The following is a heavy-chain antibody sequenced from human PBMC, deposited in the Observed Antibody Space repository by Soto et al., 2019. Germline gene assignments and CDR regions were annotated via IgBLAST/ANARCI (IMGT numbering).Heavy chain of an antibody. CDR1: GFTFSSYA. CDR3: AKAADSSGYYYMGYYYYYYGMDV. D-gene: IGHD3-22*01. Sequence: GGSLRLSCAASGFTFSSYAMSWVRQAPGKGLEWVSAISGSGGSTYYADSVKGRFTISRDNSKNTLYLQMNSLRAEDTAVYYCAKAADSSGYYYMGYYYYYYGMDVWGQGTTVTVSS. V-gene: IGHV3-23*01. J-gene: IGHJ6*02. CDR2: ISGSGGST.